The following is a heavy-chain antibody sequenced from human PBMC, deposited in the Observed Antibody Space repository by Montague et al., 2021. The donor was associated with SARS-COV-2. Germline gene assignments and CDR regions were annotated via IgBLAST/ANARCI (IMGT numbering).Heavy chain of an antibody. CDR1: GSSISNSY. CDR3: ARAGSGSYSFYYYYGIDV. J-gene: IGHJ6*02. V-gene: IGHV4-59*08. Sequence: SETLSLTCTVSGSSISNSYWSWIRQPPGKGLEWIGYIYYSGSTNYNPSLKSRVTISVDTSTNQFSLKLSSVTAADTAVYYCARAGSGSYSFYYYYGIDVWGQGTPGTVSS. D-gene: IGHD3-10*01. CDR2: IYYSGST.